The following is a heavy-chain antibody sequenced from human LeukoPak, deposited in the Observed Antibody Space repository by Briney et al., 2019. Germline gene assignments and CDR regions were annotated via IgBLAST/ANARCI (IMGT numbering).Heavy chain of an antibody. J-gene: IGHJ6*03. V-gene: IGHV3-74*01. Sequence: GGSLRLSCAASGFTFSSYWMHWVRQAPGKGLVWFSRINSDGSSTSYADSVKGRFTISRDNAKNTLYLQMNSLRAEDTAVYYCARGGYSYGSYYYTDVWGKGTTVTVSS. D-gene: IGHD5-18*01. CDR2: INSDGSST. CDR1: GFTFSSYW. CDR3: ARGGYSYGSYYYTDV.